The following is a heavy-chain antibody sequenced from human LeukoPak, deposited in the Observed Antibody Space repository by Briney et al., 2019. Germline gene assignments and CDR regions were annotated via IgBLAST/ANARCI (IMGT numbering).Heavy chain of an antibody. V-gene: IGHV3-23*01. Sequence: GGSLRLSCAASGFTFSNYAMTWVRQAPGKGLEWVSTISASGGSTFYADSVKGRFPISRDNSKNTLYLQMNSLRAEDTAVYYCAKPLAIGPPPYRFDLDVWGQGDTVTGFS. CDR3: AKPLAIGPPPYRFDLDV. D-gene: IGHD5-12*01. CDR1: GFTFSNYA. CDR2: ISASGGST. J-gene: IGHJ6*02.